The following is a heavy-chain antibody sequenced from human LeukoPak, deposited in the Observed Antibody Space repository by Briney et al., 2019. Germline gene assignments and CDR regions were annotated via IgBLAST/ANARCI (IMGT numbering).Heavy chain of an antibody. CDR3: ARGILTGYSNNWFDP. J-gene: IGHJ5*02. CDR2: IYYSGST. CDR1: GGSISSYY. V-gene: IGHV4-59*12. Sequence: PSETLSLTCTVSGGSISSYYWSWIRQPPGKGLEWIGYIYYSGSTNYNPSLKSRVTMSVDTSKNQFSLKLSSVTAADTAVYYCARGILTGYSNNWFDPWGQGTLVTVSS. D-gene: IGHD3-9*01.